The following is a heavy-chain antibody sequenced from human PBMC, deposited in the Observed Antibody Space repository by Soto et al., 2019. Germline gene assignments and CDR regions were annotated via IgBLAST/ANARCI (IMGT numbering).Heavy chain of an antibody. CDR3: ARGPFDFWSGYYNPYYYYGMDV. V-gene: IGHV4-31*03. Sequence: SETLSLTCTVSGGSISSGGYYWSWIRQHPGKGLEWIGYIYYSGSTYYNPSLKSRVTISVDTSKNQFSLKLCSVTAADTAVYYCARGPFDFWSGYYNPYYYYGMDVWGQGTTVTVSS. J-gene: IGHJ6*02. CDR2: IYYSGST. CDR1: GGSISSGGYY. D-gene: IGHD3-3*01.